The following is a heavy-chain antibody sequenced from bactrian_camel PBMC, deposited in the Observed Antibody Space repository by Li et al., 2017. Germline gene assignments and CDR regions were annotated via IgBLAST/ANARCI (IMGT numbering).Heavy chain of an antibody. Sequence: HVQLVESGGGSVQAGGSLRLSCVASGFTWSTYCWAWFRQGSGKEREGVATIRGRTTVYADSAKGRFTISRDNAKNTVYLEMTTLKPEDTAMYYCAAVDSAYSDLWWSEPDFGYWGQGTQVTVS. CDR1: GFTWSTYC. D-gene: IGHD4*01. V-gene: IGHV3S53*01. CDR2: IRGRTT. CDR3: AAVDSAYSDLWWSEPDFGY. J-gene: IGHJ6*01.